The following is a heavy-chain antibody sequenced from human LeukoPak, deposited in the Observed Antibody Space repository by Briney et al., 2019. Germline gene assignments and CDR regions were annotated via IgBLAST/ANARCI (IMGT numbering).Heavy chain of an antibody. V-gene: IGHV1-69*13. D-gene: IGHD3-10*01. Sequence: ASVKVSCKASGGTFSSYAISWVRQAPGQGLEWMGGIIPIFGTANYAQKFQGRVTITADESTSTAYMELSSLRSEDTAVYYCAREKSGYYGSGSYQRWFDPWGQGTLVTVSS. CDR1: GGTFSSYA. J-gene: IGHJ5*02. CDR2: IIPIFGTA. CDR3: AREKSGYYGSGSYQRWFDP.